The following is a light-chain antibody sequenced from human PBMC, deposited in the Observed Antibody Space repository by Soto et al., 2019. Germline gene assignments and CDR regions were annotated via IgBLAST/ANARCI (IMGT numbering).Light chain of an antibody. CDR3: TSWTTSTTIK. CDR2: DVN. V-gene: IGLV2-14*01. CDR1: SSDVGAYNY. Sequence: QSALTQPASVSGSPGQSITISCTGTSSDVGAYNYVSWYQQHPGKAPKLMIYDVNIRPSGVSNRFSGSKSGNTASLSISGLQAEDEADYYCTSWTTSTTIKFGGGTKGTVL. J-gene: IGLJ2*01.